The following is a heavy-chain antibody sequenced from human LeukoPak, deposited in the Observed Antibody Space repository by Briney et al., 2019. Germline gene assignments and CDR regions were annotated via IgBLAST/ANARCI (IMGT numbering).Heavy chain of an antibody. Sequence: ASVKVSCKASGYTFISYGITWVRQAPGQGLEWMGWISAYNGNTNYAQTLQGRVTMTTDTSTSTAYMELRSLRSDDTAVYYCARGVGIAAAPAPLDYWGQGTLVTVSS. D-gene: IGHD6-13*01. CDR3: ARGVGIAAAPAPLDY. CDR2: ISAYNGNT. J-gene: IGHJ4*02. V-gene: IGHV1-18*01. CDR1: GYTFISYG.